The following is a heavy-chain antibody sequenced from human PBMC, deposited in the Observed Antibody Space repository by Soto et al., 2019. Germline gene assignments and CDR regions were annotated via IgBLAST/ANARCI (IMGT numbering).Heavy chain of an antibody. CDR1: GGTISTGGYT. J-gene: IGHJ5*02. CDR3: ARHHGGSSGWDNWFDP. V-gene: IGHV4-30-2*02. CDR2: TYHSGNP. Sequence: PSETLSLTCDVSGGTISTGGYTWAWIRQPPGKALEWIGHTYHSGNPYYNPSLKSRVTISVDTSKNQFSLKVSSVTAADTAVYYCARHHGGSSGWDNWFDPWGQGTLVTVSS. D-gene: IGHD6-25*01.